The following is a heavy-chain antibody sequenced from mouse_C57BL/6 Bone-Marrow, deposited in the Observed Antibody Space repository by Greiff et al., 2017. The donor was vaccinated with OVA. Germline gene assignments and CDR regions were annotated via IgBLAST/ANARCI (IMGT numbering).Heavy chain of an antibody. CDR1: GYSFTGYY. CDR2: INPSTGGT. V-gene: IGHV1-42*01. CDR3: ARRGYYGSSYVY. D-gene: IGHD1-1*01. J-gene: IGHJ2*01. Sequence: EVHLVESGPELVKPGASVKISCKASGYSFTGYYMNWVKQSPEKSLEWIGEINPSTGGTTYNQKFKAKATLTVDKSSSTAYMQLKSLTSEDSAVYYCARRGYYGSSYVYWGQGTTLTVSS.